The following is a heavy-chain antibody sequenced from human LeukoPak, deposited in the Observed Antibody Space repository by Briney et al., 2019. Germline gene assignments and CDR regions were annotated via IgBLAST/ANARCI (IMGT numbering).Heavy chain of an antibody. CDR3: AKASDSSGYYHAPY. CDR1: GFTFSSYG. CDR2: ISYDGSNK. J-gene: IGHJ4*02. V-gene: IGHV3-30*18. D-gene: IGHD3-22*01. Sequence: GRSLRLSCAASGFTFSSYGMHWVRQAPGKGLEWVAVISYDGSNKYYADSVKGRFTISRDNSKNTLYLQMNGLRAEDTAVYYCAKASDSSGYYHAPYWGQGTLVTVSS.